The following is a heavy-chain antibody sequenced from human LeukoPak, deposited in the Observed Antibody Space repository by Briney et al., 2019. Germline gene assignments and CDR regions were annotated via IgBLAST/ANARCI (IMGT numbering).Heavy chain of an antibody. CDR2: IIPIFGTA. V-gene: IGHV1-69*05. Sequence: ASXKVSCKASGGTFISYAVNWVRQAPGQGLEWMGGIIPIFGTANYAQKFQGRITITTDESTSTAYMELSSLRSEDTAVYYCARDLTGYSSRWENFDYWGQGTLVTVSS. J-gene: IGHJ4*02. CDR1: GGTFISYA. CDR3: ARDLTGYSSRWENFDY. D-gene: IGHD6-19*01.